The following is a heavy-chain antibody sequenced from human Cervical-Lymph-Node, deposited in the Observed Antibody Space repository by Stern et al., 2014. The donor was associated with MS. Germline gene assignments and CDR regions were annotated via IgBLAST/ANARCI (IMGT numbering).Heavy chain of an antibody. V-gene: IGHV5-51*01. D-gene: IGHD2-8*02. CDR2: IYPGDSDT. J-gene: IGHJ4*02. CDR3: ARGSAGAGAFFDY. CDR1: GYTFSNSW. Sequence: VQLVQSGAEVKKPGESLKIYCKGSGYTFSNSWIGWGGQMPGRGLEWMGIIYPGDSDTRYSPSFQGQITISADKSISTAYLQWNSLKASDTAIFYCARGSAGAGAFFDYWGQGTLVTVSS.